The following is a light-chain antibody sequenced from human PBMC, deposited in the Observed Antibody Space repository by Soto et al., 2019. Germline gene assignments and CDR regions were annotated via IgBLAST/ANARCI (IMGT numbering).Light chain of an antibody. CDR2: GNT. J-gene: IGLJ1*01. CDR1: GAAYD. Sequence: QSVLTQPPSVSGAPGQSVTISCTGSGAAYDVHWYKQLPGTAPKLLIYGNTNQPSGVPDRFSGSKSGTSASLAITGLQAEDEADYYCQSYDNSLSVSYVFGTGTKVTVL. CDR3: QSYDNSLSVSYV. V-gene: IGLV1-40*01.